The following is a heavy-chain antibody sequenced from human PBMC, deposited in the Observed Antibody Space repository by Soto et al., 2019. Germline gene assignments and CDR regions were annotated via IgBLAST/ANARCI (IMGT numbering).Heavy chain of an antibody. CDR2: ISSTSGTI. J-gene: IGHJ4*02. Sequence: PGGSLRLSCAASGFTFSKYSMNWVRQAPGKGLEWVSYISSTSGTIYYADSVKGRFTISRDNAENSLYLQMNSLRDEDTAVYYCARDFSGYSYGYGYWGQGTLVTVSS. CDR1: GFTFSKYS. CDR3: ARDFSGYSYGYGY. V-gene: IGHV3-48*02. D-gene: IGHD5-18*01.